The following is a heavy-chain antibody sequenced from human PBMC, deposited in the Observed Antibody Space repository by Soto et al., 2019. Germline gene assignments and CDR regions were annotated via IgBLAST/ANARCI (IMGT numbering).Heavy chain of an antibody. CDR3: ARGYYDSSGYYPIDY. CDR2: VNPNSGNT. V-gene: IGHV1-8*01. D-gene: IGHD3-22*01. J-gene: IGHJ4*02. CDR1: GYTFTSHD. Sequence: ASVKVSCKASGYTFTSHDIMWVRQATGQGLEWMGWVNPNSGNTDSAHKFQGRVTMTWNTAINTVYMELSSLRFEDTAVYYCARGYYDSSGYYPIDYWGQGTLVTV.